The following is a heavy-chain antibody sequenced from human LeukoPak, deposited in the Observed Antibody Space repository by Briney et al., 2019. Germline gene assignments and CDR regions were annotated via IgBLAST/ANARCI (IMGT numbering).Heavy chain of an antibody. Sequence: GGSLRLSCAASGFTFSDYYMTWIRQAPGKGLEWVSYISSSSSNTNYGDSAKGRFTISRDNAKNSLYLQMNSLRAEDTAVYYCAAAVVGGGIDYWGQGTLVTVSS. J-gene: IGHJ4*02. CDR2: ISSSSSNT. D-gene: IGHD1-26*01. V-gene: IGHV3-11*03. CDR3: AAAVVGGGIDY. CDR1: GFTFSDYY.